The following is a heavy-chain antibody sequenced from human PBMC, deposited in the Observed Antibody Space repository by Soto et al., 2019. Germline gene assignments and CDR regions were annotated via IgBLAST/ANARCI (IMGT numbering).Heavy chain of an antibody. J-gene: IGHJ4*02. V-gene: IGHV1-46*01. CDR3: VRSGTTNWYGGSY. CDR1: GYTFTSHY. D-gene: IGHD1-1*01. Sequence: ASVKVSCKASGYTFTSHYMNWVRQAPGQGLEWMGIINPSGGTPTYPQKFQGRVTMTSDTSTSTVYMELSSLTSEDTAVYYCVRSGTTNWYGGSYWGPGTLVTVSS. CDR2: INPSGGTP.